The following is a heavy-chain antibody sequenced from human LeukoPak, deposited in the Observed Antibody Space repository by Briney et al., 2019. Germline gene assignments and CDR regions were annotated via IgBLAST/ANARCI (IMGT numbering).Heavy chain of an antibody. CDR1: GFTFSTYG. CDR3: ARYLGSVDV. V-gene: IGHV3-33*01. D-gene: IGHD5-12*01. J-gene: IGHJ6*02. CDR2: IWYDGSNQ. Sequence: GGSLRLSCAASGFTFSTYGMHWVRQAPGKGLEWVALIWYDGSNQYYAGSVKGRFTISRDNSKNTLYLQMNSLKAEDTAVYYCARYLGSVDVWGQGTTVTVS.